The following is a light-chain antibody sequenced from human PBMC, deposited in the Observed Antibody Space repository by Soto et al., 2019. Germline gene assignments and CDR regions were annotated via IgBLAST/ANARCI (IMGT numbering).Light chain of an antibody. Sequence: DIQMTQSRSTLSASVGYRFTISGGASQSISSWLAWYQQKPGKAPKLLIYKASTLKSGVPSRFSGSGSGTEFTLTISRLEPEDFAVYYCQQYGSSPLTFGGGTKVDIK. CDR2: KAS. J-gene: IGKJ4*01. V-gene: IGKV1-5*03. CDR3: QQYGSSPLT. CDR1: QSISSW.